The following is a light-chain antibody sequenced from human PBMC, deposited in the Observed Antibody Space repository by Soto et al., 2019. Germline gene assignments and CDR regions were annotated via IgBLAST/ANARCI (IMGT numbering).Light chain of an antibody. CDR2: LDADGSF. Sequence: QAVVTQSPSASASLGASVRLTCTLSSGHRNYDIAWHQQQPEKGPRCLMNLDADGSFSRGDGIPDRFSGSSSGAERYLIISSLRSDDEADYYCQTWGPGFRVFGGGTKLTVL. CDR1: SGHRNYD. CDR3: QTWGPGFRV. V-gene: IGLV4-69*01. J-gene: IGLJ2*01.